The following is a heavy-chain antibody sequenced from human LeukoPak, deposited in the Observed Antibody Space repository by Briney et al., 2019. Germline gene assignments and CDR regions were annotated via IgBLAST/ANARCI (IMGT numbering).Heavy chain of an antibody. Sequence: SETLSLTCTVSGGSISSGSYYWSWIRHPAGKGLEWIGRIYTSGSTNYNPSLKSRVTISVDTSKNQFSLKLSCVTAADTAVYYCARELDTAMVTYYFDYWDQGTLVTASS. J-gene: IGHJ4*02. CDR3: ARELDTAMVTYYFDY. D-gene: IGHD5-18*01. V-gene: IGHV4-61*02. CDR2: IYTSGST. CDR1: GGSISSGSYY.